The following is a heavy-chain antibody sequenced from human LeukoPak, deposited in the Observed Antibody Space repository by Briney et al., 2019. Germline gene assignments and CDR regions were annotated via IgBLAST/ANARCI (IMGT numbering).Heavy chain of an antibody. D-gene: IGHD3-10*01. CDR2: ITHSGST. J-gene: IGHJ4*02. CDR3: ARPAHYYGSGSYPYFDY. V-gene: IGHV4-34*01. CDR1: GGSFSGYY. Sequence: SETLSLTCAVYGGSFSGYYWSWIRQPPGKGLEWIGEITHSGSTNYNPSLKSRVTISVDTSKNQFSLKLSSVTAADTAVYYCARPAHYYGSGSYPYFDYWGQGTLVTVSS.